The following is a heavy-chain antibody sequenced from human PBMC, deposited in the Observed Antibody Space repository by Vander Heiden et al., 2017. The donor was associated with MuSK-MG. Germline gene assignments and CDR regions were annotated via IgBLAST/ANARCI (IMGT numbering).Heavy chain of an antibody. CDR1: GFTFSTYA. CDR3: AKDWWGSYYPVDY. D-gene: IGHD1-26*01. V-gene: IGHV3-23*01. Sequence: EVQLLESGGGLVQPGGSLRLSCAASGFTFSTYAMSWARQAPGKGLEWVSAVSDSGASTYYADSVKGRFTISRDNSKNTVYLQMNSLRVEDTAVYYCAKDWWGSYYPVDYWGQGTLVTVSS. J-gene: IGHJ4*02. CDR2: VSDSGAST.